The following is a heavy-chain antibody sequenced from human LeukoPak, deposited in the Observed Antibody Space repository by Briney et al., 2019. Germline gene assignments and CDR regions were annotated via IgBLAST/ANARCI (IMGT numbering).Heavy chain of an antibody. D-gene: IGHD3-10*01. CDR2: ISGTTGTI. CDR1: GYTFSGHA. Sequence: PGGSLRLSCEASGYTFSGHAMSRVRQAPGKGLEWVSTISGTTGTIYYADSVKGRFTISRDNSKNTLYLQMKSLRAEDTAEYHCARVKGYFDSGNYLGFFDFWGQGTLVTVSS. V-gene: IGHV3-23*01. J-gene: IGHJ4*02. CDR3: ARVKGYFDSGNYLGFFDF.